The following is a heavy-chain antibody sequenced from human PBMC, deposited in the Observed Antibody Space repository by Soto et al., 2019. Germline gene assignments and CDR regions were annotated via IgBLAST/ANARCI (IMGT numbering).Heavy chain of an antibody. J-gene: IGHJ6*02. CDR2: INPSGGST. V-gene: IGHV1-46*01. CDR1: GYTFTSNY. D-gene: IGHD3-3*01. Sequence: GASVKVCCKASGYTFTSNYMHSARQAPEQGLEWMGIINPSGGSTSYAQKFQGRVTMTRDTSTSTVYMELSSLRSEDTAVYYCASGITIFGVVYGMDVWGQGTTVTVSS. CDR3: ASGITIFGVVYGMDV.